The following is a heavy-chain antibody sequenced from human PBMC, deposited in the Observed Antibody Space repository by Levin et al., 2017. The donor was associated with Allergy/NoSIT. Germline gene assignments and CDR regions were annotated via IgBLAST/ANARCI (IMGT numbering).Heavy chain of an antibody. CDR2: ISHSEST. CDR1: GYSISSDYY. J-gene: IGHJ3*02. V-gene: IGHV4-38-2*01. D-gene: IGHD5-18*01. Sequence: MASETLSLTCAVSGYSISSDYYWGWIRLPPGKGLEWVGSISHSESTYYNPSLKSRVTISVDTSKNQFSLNLNSVTAADTAVYYCARSSFHYGYLLHAFDIWGQGTMVTVSS. CDR3: ARSSFHYGYLLHAFDI.